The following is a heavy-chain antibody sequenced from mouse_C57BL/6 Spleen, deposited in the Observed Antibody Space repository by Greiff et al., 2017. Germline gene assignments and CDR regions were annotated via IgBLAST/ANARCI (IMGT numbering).Heavy chain of an antibody. CDR2: IRNKANGYTT. J-gene: IGHJ4*01. Sequence: EVKLMESGGGLVQPGGSLSLSCAASGFTFTDYYMSWVRQPPGKALEWLGFIRNKANGYTTEYSASVKGRFTISRDNSQSILYLQMNALRAEDSATYYCARSRYYGSSPWYYAMDYWGKGTSVTVSS. CDR1: GFTFTDYY. D-gene: IGHD1-1*01. CDR3: ARSRYYGSSPWYYAMDY. V-gene: IGHV7-3*01.